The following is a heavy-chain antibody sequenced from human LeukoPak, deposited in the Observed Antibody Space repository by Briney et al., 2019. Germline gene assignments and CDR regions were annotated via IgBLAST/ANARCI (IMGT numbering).Heavy chain of an antibody. CDR2: IYYSGST. D-gene: IGHD6-13*01. Sequence: PSQTLTLTCTVSGGSTSSGGYYWSWIRQHPGKRLEWIGYIYYSGSTYYNPSLKSRVTISVDTSKNQFSLKLSSVTAADTAVYYCARGSYGFLAAADSSFDPWGQGTLVTVSS. CDR1: GGSTSSGGYY. V-gene: IGHV4-31*03. CDR3: ARGSYGFLAAADSSFDP. J-gene: IGHJ5*02.